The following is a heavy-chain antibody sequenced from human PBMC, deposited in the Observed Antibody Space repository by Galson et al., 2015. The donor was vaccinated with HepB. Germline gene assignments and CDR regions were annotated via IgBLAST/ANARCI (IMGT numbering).Heavy chain of an antibody. CDR1: GYTFTSYA. D-gene: IGHD5-12*01. V-gene: IGHV7-4-1*02. CDR3: ARAQSGYESWRYYYYGMDV. J-gene: IGHJ6*02. Sequence: SVKVSCKASGYTFTSYAMNWVRQAPGQGLEWMGWINTNTGNPTYAQGFTGRFVFSLDTSVSTAYLQISSLKAEDTAVYYCARAQSGYESWRYYYYGMDVWGQGTTVTVSS. CDR2: INTNTGNP.